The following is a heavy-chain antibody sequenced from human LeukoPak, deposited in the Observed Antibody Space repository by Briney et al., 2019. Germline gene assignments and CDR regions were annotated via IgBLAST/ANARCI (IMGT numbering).Heavy chain of an antibody. CDR3: ARARYYDSSGYYLAH. D-gene: IGHD3-22*01. CDR2: IWYDGSNK. CDR1: GFTFSSYG. J-gene: IGHJ4*02. Sequence: GRSLRLSCAASGFTFSSYGMHWVRQAPGKGLEWVAVIWYDGSNKYYADSVKGRLTISRDNSKITLYLQMNSLRAEDTAVYYCARARYYDSSGYYLAHWGQGTLVTVSS. V-gene: IGHV3-33*01.